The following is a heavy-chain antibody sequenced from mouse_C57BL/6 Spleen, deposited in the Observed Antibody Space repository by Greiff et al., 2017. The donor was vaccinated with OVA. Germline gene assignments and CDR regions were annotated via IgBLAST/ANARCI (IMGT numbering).Heavy chain of an antibody. J-gene: IGHJ4*01. Sequence: VQLQQSGPELVKPGASVKISCKASGYTFTDYYMNWVKQSHGKSLEWIGDINPNNGGTSYNQKFKGKATLTVDKSSSTAYMELRSLTSEDSAVYYCARHPNCSNYAGAMDYWGQGTSVTVSS. CDR3: ARHPNCSNYAGAMDY. CDR1: GYTFTDYY. CDR2: INPNNGGT. D-gene: IGHD2-5*01. V-gene: IGHV1-26*01.